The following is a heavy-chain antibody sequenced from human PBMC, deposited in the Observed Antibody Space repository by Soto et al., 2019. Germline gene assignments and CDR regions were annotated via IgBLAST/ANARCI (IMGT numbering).Heavy chain of an antibody. V-gene: IGHV4-59*08. CDR1: GGSITSYY. CDR2: SYYSGST. Sequence: QVQLQESGPGLVKPSETLSLTCTVSGGSITSYYWSWIRQPPGKGLEWIGYSYYSGSTSYNPSLKSRVTMSVDTSKNQFSLKLSSVAAADTAVYYCARQGEVRGVIGDWYFDLWGRGTPVTVSS. CDR3: ARQGEVRGVIGDWYFDL. D-gene: IGHD3-10*01. J-gene: IGHJ2*01.